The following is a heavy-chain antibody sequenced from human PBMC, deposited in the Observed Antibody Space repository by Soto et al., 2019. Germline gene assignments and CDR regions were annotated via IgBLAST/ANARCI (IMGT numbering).Heavy chain of an antibody. D-gene: IGHD2-15*01. J-gene: IGHJ5*02. Sequence: QVQLQESGPGLVKPSGTLSLTCAVSGGSISSSNWWSWVRQPPGKGLEWIGEMYHSGSTNHNPSLKRRVTTSVDQSKNQFSLKLSSVTAADTAVYYCARAHCSGGSCYSVQHWFDPWGQGTLVTVSS. CDR3: ARAHCSGGSCYSVQHWFDP. CDR2: MYHSGST. CDR1: GGSISSSNW. V-gene: IGHV4-4*02.